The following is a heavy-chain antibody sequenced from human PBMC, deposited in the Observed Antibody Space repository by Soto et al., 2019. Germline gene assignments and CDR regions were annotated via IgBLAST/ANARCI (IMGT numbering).Heavy chain of an antibody. Sequence: QVQLQESGPGLVKPSQTLSLTCTVSGGSIRGGDYYWSWIRQHPGKGLEWIGYIFYSGNSFYNPSLQSGVTVSVDTSKNQFSLQLSSVTAADTAIYYCARLSSLYYNSDYGGYYFDYWGQGTVVSVSS. V-gene: IGHV4-31*03. D-gene: IGHD3-10*01. CDR1: GGSIRGGDYY. CDR3: ARLSSLYYNSDYGGYYFDY. CDR2: IFYSGNS. J-gene: IGHJ4*02.